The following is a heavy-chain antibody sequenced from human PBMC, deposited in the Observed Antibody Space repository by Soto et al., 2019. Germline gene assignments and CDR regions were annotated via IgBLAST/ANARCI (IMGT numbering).Heavy chain of an antibody. CDR2: IYSAGNT. Sequence: EVQLVESGGDLVQPGGFLRLSCAASGFTVSSNYMSWVRQARGKGLEWISIIYSAGNTYYADSVKGRFTISRDNSKNTLYLQMNSLGAEDTAVYYCARDFVVGGPTINYYYGMDVWGQGTTVTVSS. CDR1: GFTVSSNY. CDR3: ARDFVVGGPTINYYYGMDV. D-gene: IGHD1-26*01. J-gene: IGHJ6*02. V-gene: IGHV3-66*01.